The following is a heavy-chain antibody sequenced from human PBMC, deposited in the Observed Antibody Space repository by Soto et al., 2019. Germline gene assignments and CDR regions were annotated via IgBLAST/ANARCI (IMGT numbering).Heavy chain of an antibody. V-gene: IGHV3-23*01. CDR3: AKLPLREVACDY. CDR1: GFTFSNYA. J-gene: IGHJ4*02. D-gene: IGHD1-26*01. Sequence: EVQLLESGGGLVQPGGSLRLSCAASGFTFSNYAMNWVRQAPGKGLEWVSRISGGGDGTDYADSVKGRFTTSRDNAKNTLYLQMNSLRAEDTAVYYCAKLPLREVACDYLGPGTLVTVSS. CDR2: ISGGGDGT.